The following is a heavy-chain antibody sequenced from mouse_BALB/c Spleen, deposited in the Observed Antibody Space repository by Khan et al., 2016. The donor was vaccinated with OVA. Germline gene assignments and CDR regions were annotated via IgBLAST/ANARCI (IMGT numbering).Heavy chain of an antibody. J-gene: IGHJ2*01. CDR2: INPSTGYA. Sequence: QVQLKESGTELAEPGASVKMSCRASGYSFVTYWIHWVKQRPGQGLEWIGYINPSTGYAEYNQKFKEKATLTADSSSSTAYMQLSSLTSEDSAVYRCTRVCNSYGSTFVYWGQGTTLTVSA. CDR3: TRVCNSYGSTFVY. D-gene: IGHD1-1*01. CDR1: GYSFVTYW. V-gene: IGHV1-7*01.